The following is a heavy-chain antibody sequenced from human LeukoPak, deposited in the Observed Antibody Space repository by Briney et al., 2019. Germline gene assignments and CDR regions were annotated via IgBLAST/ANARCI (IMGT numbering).Heavy chain of an antibody. CDR1: GVTLSSYA. CDR3: AKVTGGDMITYGGLDY. D-gene: IGHD3-16*01. Sequence: GGSLRLSCAASGVTLSSYAMSWARQAPGKGLEWVSGISSSGSGGNTYYADSVKGRLTISRDNSKNTLYLQMHSLRAEDTAMYYCAKVTGGDMITYGGLDYWGQGTLVTVSS. CDR2: ISSSGSGGNT. V-gene: IGHV3-23*01. J-gene: IGHJ4*02.